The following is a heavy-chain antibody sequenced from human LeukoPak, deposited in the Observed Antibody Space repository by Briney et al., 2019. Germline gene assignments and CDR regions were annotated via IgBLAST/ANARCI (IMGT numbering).Heavy chain of an antibody. J-gene: IGHJ3*02. CDR2: IFYSGST. V-gene: IGHV4-39*07. CDR3: ARDYYDSSGSYFLDAFDI. D-gene: IGHD3-22*01. Sequence: PSETLSLTCTVSGGSISTSSYYWGWVRQPPGKGLEWIGNIFYSGSTYYSPSLKSRVTISVDTSKNQFSLKLSSVTAADTAVYYCARDYYDSSGSYFLDAFDIWGQGTMVTVSS. CDR1: GGSISTSSYY.